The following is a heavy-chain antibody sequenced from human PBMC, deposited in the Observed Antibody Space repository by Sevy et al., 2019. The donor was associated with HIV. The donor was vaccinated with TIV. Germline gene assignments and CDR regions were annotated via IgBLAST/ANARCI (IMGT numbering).Heavy chain of an antibody. CDR1: GVTFSSYG. V-gene: IGHV3-33*01. J-gene: IGHJ4*02. Sequence: GGSLRLSCAASGVTFSSYGMHSVRQAPGKWLEWVALIWYDGTNKYYADSVKGRCTISRDNSKNTLYLQMNSLGAEDTAVYYCASGAYYYASGSQNFDYWGPGTLVTVSS. D-gene: IGHD3-10*01. CDR3: ASGAYYYASGSQNFDY. CDR2: IWYDGTNK.